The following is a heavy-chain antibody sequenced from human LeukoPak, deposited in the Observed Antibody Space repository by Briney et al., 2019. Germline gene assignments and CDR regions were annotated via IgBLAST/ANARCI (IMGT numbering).Heavy chain of an antibody. D-gene: IGHD3-3*01. CDR1: GGSITSGGYS. CDR3: ARISFWRPSSYYYHYYMDV. V-gene: IGHV4-34*01. CDR2: INHSGIT. Sequence: SETLSLTCAVSGGSITSGGYSWSWIRQPPGKGLEWIGEINHSGITTYNPSLKSRVTISVDTSKNQFSLKLSSVTAADTAVYYCARISFWRPSSYYYHYYMDVWGKGTTVTVSS. J-gene: IGHJ6*03.